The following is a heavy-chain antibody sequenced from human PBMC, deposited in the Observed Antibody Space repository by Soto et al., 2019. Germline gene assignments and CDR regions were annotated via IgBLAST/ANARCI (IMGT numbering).Heavy chain of an antibody. CDR2: ISAYNGNT. Sequence: QVQLVQSGAEVKKPGASVKVSCKASGYTFTSYGISWVRQAPGQGLEWMGWISAYNGNTKYAQKLQGRVTMTTDTSTSTASMELRSLGSDDTAVYYCARSIASAVDFDYWGQGTLVTVSS. CDR3: ARSIASAVDFDY. J-gene: IGHJ4*02. CDR1: GYTFTSYG. D-gene: IGHD6-13*01. V-gene: IGHV1-18*01.